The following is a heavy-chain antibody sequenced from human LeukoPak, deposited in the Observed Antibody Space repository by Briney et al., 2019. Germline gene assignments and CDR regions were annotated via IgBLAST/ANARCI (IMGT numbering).Heavy chain of an antibody. J-gene: IGHJ4*02. Sequence: SETLSLTCAVYGGSFSGYYWSWIRQPPGKGLEWIGEINHSGSTNYNPSLKSRVTISVDTSKNQFSLNLSSVTAADTAVYYCARGRGYSGWIIFDYWGQGTLVTVSS. D-gene: IGHD5-12*01. V-gene: IGHV4-34*01. CDR1: GGSFSGYY. CDR3: ARGRGYSGWIIFDY. CDR2: INHSGST.